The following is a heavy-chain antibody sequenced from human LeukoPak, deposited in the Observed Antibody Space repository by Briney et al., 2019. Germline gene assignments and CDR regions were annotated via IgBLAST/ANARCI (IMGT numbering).Heavy chain of an antibody. CDR2: INPNSGGT. CDR1: GYTFTGYY. Sequence: ASVKVSCKASGYTFTGYYMHWVRQAPGQGLEWMGWINPNSGGTNYAQKFQGRVTMTRDTSISTAYMELSRLRSDDTAVYYCACTSEARGVGATPQDWFDPWGQGTLVTVSS. CDR3: ACTSEARGVGATPQDWFDP. J-gene: IGHJ5*02. V-gene: IGHV1-2*02. D-gene: IGHD1-26*01.